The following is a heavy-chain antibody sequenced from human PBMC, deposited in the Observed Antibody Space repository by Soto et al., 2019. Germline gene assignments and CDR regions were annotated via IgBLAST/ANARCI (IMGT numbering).Heavy chain of an antibody. J-gene: IGHJ6*02. CDR2: ISYDGSNK. V-gene: IGHV3-30-3*01. Sequence: GGSLRLSCAASGFTFSSYAMHWVRQAPGKGLEWVAVISYDGSNKYYADSVKGRFTISRDNAKNSLYLQMNSLRDEDTAVYYCARERIMITFGGAPLGYPEPYGMDVWGQGTTVTVSS. D-gene: IGHD3-16*01. CDR3: ARERIMITFGGAPLGYPEPYGMDV. CDR1: GFTFSSYA.